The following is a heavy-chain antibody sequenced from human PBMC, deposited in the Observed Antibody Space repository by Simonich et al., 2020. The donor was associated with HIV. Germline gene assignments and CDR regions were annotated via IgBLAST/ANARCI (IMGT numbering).Heavy chain of an antibody. D-gene: IGHD6-19*01. J-gene: IGHJ4*02. CDR1: GGSFSDYY. Sequence: QVQLQQWGAGLLKPSETLSLTCAVYGGSFSDYYWSWIRQPPGKGLEWLGEINHGGSTNYNPSLKSRVTISVDTSKKRFSLKLSSVTAADTAVYYCARRRAVAGHFDYWGQGTLVTVSS. CDR2: INHGGST. V-gene: IGHV4-34*01. CDR3: ARRRAVAGHFDY.